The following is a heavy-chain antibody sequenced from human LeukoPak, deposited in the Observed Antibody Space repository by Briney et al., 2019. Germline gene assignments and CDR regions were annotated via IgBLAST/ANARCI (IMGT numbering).Heavy chain of an antibody. Sequence: SETLSLTCTVSGGSISSYYWSWIRQPPGKGLEWIGYIYYSGSTNYNPSLKSRVTISVDTSKNQFSLKLSSVTAADTAVYYCARHKAVAGTSSFDYWGQGTLVTVSS. D-gene: IGHD6-19*01. J-gene: IGHJ4*02. CDR2: IYYSGST. CDR3: ARHKAVAGTSSFDY. V-gene: IGHV4-59*08. CDR1: GGSISSYY.